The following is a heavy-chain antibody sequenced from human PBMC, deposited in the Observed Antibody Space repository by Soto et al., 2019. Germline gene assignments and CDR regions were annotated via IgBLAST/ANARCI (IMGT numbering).Heavy chain of an antibody. D-gene: IGHD3-22*01. J-gene: IGHJ3*02. CDR1: GGTFSSYA. Sequence: QVQLVQSGAEVKKPGSSVKVSCKASGGTFSSYAMSWVRQAPGQGLEWMGGIIPIFGTANYAQKFQGRVTITADESTSTAYMELSSLRSEDTAVYYCARGGEVVAQDLDAFDIWGQGTMVTVSS. CDR2: IIPIFGTA. V-gene: IGHV1-69*01. CDR3: ARGGEVVAQDLDAFDI.